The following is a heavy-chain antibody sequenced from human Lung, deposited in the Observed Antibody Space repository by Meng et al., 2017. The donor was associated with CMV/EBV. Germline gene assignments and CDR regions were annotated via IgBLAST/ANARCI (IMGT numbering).Heavy chain of an antibody. Sequence: QGRRMLSGAEVKKPGASVKVSCKASGYNFIANYLNWVRQAPGQGLEYMGRINPHSGATIYAQRFQGRVTMTRDTSINTAYMELSSLRSDDTAIYYCATLEGPFRSTSGSAPDFWGQGTLVTVSS. CDR3: ATLEGPFRSTSGSAPDF. J-gene: IGHJ4*02. CDR2: INPHSGAT. D-gene: IGHD2/OR15-2a*01. V-gene: IGHV1-2*06. CDR1: GYNFIANY.